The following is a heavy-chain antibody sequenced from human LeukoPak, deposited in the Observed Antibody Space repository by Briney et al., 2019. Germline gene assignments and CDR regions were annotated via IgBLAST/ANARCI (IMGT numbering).Heavy chain of an antibody. J-gene: IGHJ4*02. Sequence: SETLSLTCTVSGYSISSGYYWGWIRQPPGKGLEWIGYIYYSGSTNYNPSLKSRVTISVDTSKNRFSLKLSSVTAADTAVYYCARDVRNYYDSSGYYLFDYWGQGTLVTVSS. CDR2: IYYSGST. CDR1: GYSISSGYY. V-gene: IGHV4-38-2*02. D-gene: IGHD3-22*01. CDR3: ARDVRNYYDSSGYYLFDY.